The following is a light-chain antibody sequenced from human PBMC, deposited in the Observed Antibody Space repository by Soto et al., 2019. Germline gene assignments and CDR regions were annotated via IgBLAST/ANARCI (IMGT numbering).Light chain of an antibody. J-gene: IGLJ3*02. V-gene: IGLV1-47*01. CDR3: ASWDDSWSVVV. Sequence: QSVLTQPPSASGTPGQRVTISCSGSSSNIGNNYVYWYEQFPGAAPQLIIYRNNQRPSGVPDRFSGSKSGTSASLAISGLRSEDEADYYCASWDDSWSVVVFGGGTKLTVL. CDR1: SSNIGNNY. CDR2: RNN.